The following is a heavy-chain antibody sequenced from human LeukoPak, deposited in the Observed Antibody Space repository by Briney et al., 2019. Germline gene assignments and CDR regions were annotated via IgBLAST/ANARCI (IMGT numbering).Heavy chain of an antibody. V-gene: IGHV4-4*02. J-gene: IGHJ3*02. CDR2: IYTSGST. D-gene: IGHD2-2*01. Sequence: SETLSLTCAVSGGSISSSNCWSWVRQPPGKGLEWIGRIYTSGSTNYNPSLKSRVTISVDTSKNQFSLKLSSVTAADTAVYYCAGVARYCSSTSCYPGAFDIWGQGTMVTVSS. CDR1: GGSISSSNC. CDR3: AGVARYCSSTSCYPGAFDI.